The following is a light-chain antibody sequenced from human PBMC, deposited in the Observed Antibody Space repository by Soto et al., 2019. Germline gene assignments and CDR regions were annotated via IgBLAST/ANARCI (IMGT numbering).Light chain of an antibody. J-gene: IGKJ1*01. Sequence: EIVLTQSPGTLSLSPGERATLSCRASQSVSSTYLAWYQQKPGQAPRLLIYGASTRATGIPDRFSGSGSGTDFTLTISTLEPEDFAVYYCQQYGSSRWTFGQGTMVEFK. CDR1: QSVSSTY. CDR2: GAS. CDR3: QQYGSSRWT. V-gene: IGKV3-20*01.